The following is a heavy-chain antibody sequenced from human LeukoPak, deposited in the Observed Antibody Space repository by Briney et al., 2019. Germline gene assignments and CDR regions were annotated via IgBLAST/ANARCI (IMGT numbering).Heavy chain of an antibody. CDR1: GFTFSSYG. CDR2: IWYDGSNK. D-gene: IGHD5-18*01. Sequence: GGSLRLSCAASGFTFSSYGMHWVRQAPGKGVEWVAVIWYDGSNKYYADSVKGRFTISRDNSKNTLYLQMNSLRAEDTAVYYCARVIGGYSYGSMIDYWGQGTLVTVSS. J-gene: IGHJ4*02. V-gene: IGHV3-33*01. CDR3: ARVIGGYSYGSMIDY.